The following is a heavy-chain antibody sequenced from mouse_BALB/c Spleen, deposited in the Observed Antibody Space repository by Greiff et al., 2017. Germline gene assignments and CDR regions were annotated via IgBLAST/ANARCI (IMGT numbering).Heavy chain of an antibody. CDR3: AREGGVFAY. CDR1: GYSITSDYA. J-gene: IGHJ3*01. Sequence: EVQGVESGPGLVKPSQSLSLTCTVTGYSITSDYAWNWIRQFPGNKLEWMGYISYSGSTSYNPSLKSRISITRDTSKNQFFLQLNSVTTEDTATYYCAREGGVFAYWGQGTLVTVSA. CDR2: ISYSGST. V-gene: IGHV3-2*02.